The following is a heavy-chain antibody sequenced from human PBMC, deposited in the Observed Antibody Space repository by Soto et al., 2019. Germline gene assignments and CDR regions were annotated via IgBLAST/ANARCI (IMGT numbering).Heavy chain of an antibody. CDR2: IIPIFGTA. D-gene: IGHD2-2*01. Sequence: ASVKVSCKASGGTFSSYAISWVRQAPGQGLEWMGGIIPIFGTANYAQKFQGRVTITADESTSTAYMELSSLRSEDTAVYYCARGGCSSTSCYVNYYYYGMDVWGQGTTVTVSS. V-gene: IGHV1-69*13. CDR3: ARGGCSSTSCYVNYYYYGMDV. CDR1: GGTFSSYA. J-gene: IGHJ6*02.